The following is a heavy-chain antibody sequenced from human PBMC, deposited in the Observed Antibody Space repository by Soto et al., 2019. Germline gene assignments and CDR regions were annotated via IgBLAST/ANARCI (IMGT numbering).Heavy chain of an antibody. CDR2: MNPNSGNT. CDR1: GYTFTSYD. D-gene: IGHD2-2*01. CDR3: AIWGYCSSTSRYVPLYYYYYGMDV. V-gene: IGHV1-8*01. Sequence: ASVKVSCKASGYTFTSYDINWVRQATGQGLEWMGWMNPNSGNTGYAQKFQGRVTMTRNTSISTAYMELSSLRSEDTAVYYCAIWGYCSSTSRYVPLYYYYYGMDVWGQGTTVTVSS. J-gene: IGHJ6*02.